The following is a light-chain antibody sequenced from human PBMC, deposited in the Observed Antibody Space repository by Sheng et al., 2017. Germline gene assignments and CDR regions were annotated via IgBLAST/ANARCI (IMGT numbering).Light chain of an antibody. Sequence: EIVMTQSLGTLSVSPGERATLSCRASQSVSTYLAWYQQKPGQAPRLLIYGASTRATGIPARFSGSGSGTDFTLTISRLEPEDFAVYYCQQYGSSPPWTFGQGTKVEIK. CDR3: QQYGSSPPWT. CDR1: QSVSTY. V-gene: IGKV3-20*01. J-gene: IGKJ1*01. CDR2: GAS.